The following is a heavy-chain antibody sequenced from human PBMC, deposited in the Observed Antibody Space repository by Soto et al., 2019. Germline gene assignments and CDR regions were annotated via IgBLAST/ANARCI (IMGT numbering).Heavy chain of an antibody. Sequence: SETLSLTCTVSGGFINGYCWILIRHSPGKGLEWIGYIYYRGTTRYNPSLESRVTLSVDTSENQFSLKLRSVTAADTAVYYCARDFVAGSTWFDPWGQGILVTVSS. CDR2: IYYRGTT. CDR1: GGFINGYC. V-gene: IGHV4-59*01. J-gene: IGHJ5*02. D-gene: IGHD6-19*01. CDR3: ARDFVAGSTWFDP.